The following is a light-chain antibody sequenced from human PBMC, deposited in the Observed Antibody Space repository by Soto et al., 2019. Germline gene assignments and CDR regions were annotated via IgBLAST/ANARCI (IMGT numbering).Light chain of an antibody. V-gene: IGKV1-9*01. CDR3: QQVNTYT. J-gene: IGKJ3*01. CDR1: QGISTY. CDR2: AAS. Sequence: DIPLTQSPSFLSASVGDRVTITCRASQGISTYLAWYQQKPGKAPSLLIYAASTLQSGVPSRFSGSGSGTDFTLTISSLQPEDFATYYCQQVNTYTFGPGTKVNIK.